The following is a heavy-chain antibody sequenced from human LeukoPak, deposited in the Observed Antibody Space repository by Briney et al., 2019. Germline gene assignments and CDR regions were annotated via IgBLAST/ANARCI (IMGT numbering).Heavy chain of an antibody. V-gene: IGHV3-21*01. Sequence: PGGSLRLSCAASGFTFSSYSMNWVRQAPGKGLEWVSSISSSSSYIYYADSVKGRFTTSRDNAQNSLYLQMNSLRAEDTAVYYCARVEVVTGLEEYFDLWGRGTLVTVSS. CDR1: GFTFSSYS. CDR2: ISSSSSYI. J-gene: IGHJ2*01. CDR3: ARVEVVTGLEEYFDL. D-gene: IGHD2-15*01.